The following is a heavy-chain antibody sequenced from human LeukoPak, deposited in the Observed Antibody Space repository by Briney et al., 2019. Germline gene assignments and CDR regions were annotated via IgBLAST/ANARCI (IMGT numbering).Heavy chain of an antibody. Sequence: PGGSLRLSCVASGFTFSSRDWMTWVRQAPGKGLEWVANIKQDGSEKNYVDSVKGRFTISRDNAKNSLYLQMNSLRAEDTAVYYCARDYYDSSGYYYFDYWGQGTLVTVSS. CDR1: GFTFSSRDW. V-gene: IGHV3-7*01. D-gene: IGHD3-22*01. J-gene: IGHJ4*02. CDR2: IKQDGSEK. CDR3: ARDYYDSSGYYYFDY.